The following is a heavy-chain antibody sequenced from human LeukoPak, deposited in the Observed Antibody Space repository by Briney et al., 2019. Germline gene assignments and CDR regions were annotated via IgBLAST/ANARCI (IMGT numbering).Heavy chain of an antibody. CDR2: ISGSGDNT. CDR3: ARVTYGSGTYGAFDY. Sequence: PGGSLRLSCAASGITFSGSGMSWVRQAPGKGLEWVSTISGSGDNTYYADSVKGRFTISRDNSKNTLYLQMNSLRAEDTAVYYCARVTYGSGTYGAFDYWGQGTLVTVSS. CDR1: GITFSGSG. D-gene: IGHD3-10*01. J-gene: IGHJ4*02. V-gene: IGHV3-23*01.